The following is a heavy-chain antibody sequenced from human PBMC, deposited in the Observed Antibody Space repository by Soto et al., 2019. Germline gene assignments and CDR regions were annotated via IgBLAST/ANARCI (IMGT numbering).Heavy chain of an antibody. J-gene: IGHJ3*02. CDR3: ASSEITFGGVIVGSAFDI. V-gene: IGHV3-48*02. D-gene: IGHD3-16*02. CDR1: GFTFSSYS. CDR2: ISSSSSTI. Sequence: EVQLVESGGGLVQPGGSLRLSCAASGFTFSSYSMNWVRQAPGKGLEWVSYISSSSSTIYYADSVKGRFTISRDNAKNSLYLQKHSLRDEYTAVYYCASSEITFGGVIVGSAFDIWGQGTMVTVSS.